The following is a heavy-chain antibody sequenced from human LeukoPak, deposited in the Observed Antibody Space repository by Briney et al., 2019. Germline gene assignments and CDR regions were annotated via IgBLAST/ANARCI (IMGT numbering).Heavy chain of an antibody. CDR2: ISYDGSNK. CDR1: GFTFSSYG. D-gene: IGHD6-13*01. CDR3: AKDPRFSSWLGY. V-gene: IGHV3-30*18. Sequence: PGRSLRLSCAASGFTFSSYGMHWVRQAPGKGLEWVAVISYDGSNKYYADSVKGRFTISRDNSKNTLYLQMNSLRAEDTAVYYCAKDPRFSSWLGYWGQGTLVTVSS. J-gene: IGHJ4*02.